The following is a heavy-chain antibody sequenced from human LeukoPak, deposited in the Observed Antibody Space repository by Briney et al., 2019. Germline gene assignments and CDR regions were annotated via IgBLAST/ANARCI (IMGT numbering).Heavy chain of an antibody. CDR2: MYHSGNT. D-gene: IGHD6-6*01. J-gene: IGHJ6*03. CDR1: GYSISSPYY. Sequence: SETLSLTCTVSGYSISSPYYWGWIRQPPGKGLEWIGSMYHSGNTYYNPSLKSRVTISVDTSKNQFSLKLSSVTAADTAVYYCARGRGRAARPYYYMDVWGKGTTVTVSS. CDR3: ARGRGRAARPYYYMDV. V-gene: IGHV4-38-2*02.